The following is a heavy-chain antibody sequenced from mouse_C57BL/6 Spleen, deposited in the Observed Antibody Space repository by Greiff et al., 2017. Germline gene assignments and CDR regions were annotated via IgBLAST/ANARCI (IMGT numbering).Heavy chain of an antibody. Sequence: QVQLQQSGPELVKPGASVKISCKASGYAFSSSWMNWVKQRPGKGLEWIGRIYPGDGDTNYNGKFKGKATLTADKSSSTAYMQLSSLTSEYSAVYFCAVIYGYSLFDYWGQGTTLTVSS. CDR1: GYAFSSSW. CDR2: IYPGDGDT. CDR3: AVIYGYSLFDY. D-gene: IGHD2-2*01. V-gene: IGHV1-82*01. J-gene: IGHJ2*01.